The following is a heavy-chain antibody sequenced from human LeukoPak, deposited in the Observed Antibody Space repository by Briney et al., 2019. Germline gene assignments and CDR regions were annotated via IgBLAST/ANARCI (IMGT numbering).Heavy chain of an antibody. J-gene: IGHJ4*02. CDR2: ISSSSSYI. D-gene: IGHD5-12*01. V-gene: IGHV3-21*01. Sequence: PGGSLRLSCAASGFTFSSYSMNWVRQAPGKGLEWVSSISSSSSYIYYADSVEGRFTISRDNAKNSLYLQMNSLRAEDTAVYYCARSIVATITIPPWDWGQGTLVTVSS. CDR1: GFTFSSYS. CDR3: ARSIVATITIPPWD.